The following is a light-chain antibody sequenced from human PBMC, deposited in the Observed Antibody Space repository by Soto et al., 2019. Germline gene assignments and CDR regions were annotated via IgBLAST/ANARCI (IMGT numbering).Light chain of an antibody. CDR1: QSVSSN. V-gene: IGKV3-11*01. CDR3: QQRSNWPPEFT. Sequence: EIVLTQSPVTLSLSPGERATLSCRASQSVSSNLAWYQQKPGQAPRLIIYGASKRATGIPARFSGSGSGTDFTLTISSLEPEDFAVYFCQQRSNWPPEFTFGPGTKVDIK. J-gene: IGKJ3*01. CDR2: GAS.